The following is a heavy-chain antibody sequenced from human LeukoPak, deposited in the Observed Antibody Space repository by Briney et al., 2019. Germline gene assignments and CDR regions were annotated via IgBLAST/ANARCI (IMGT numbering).Heavy chain of an antibody. CDR2: FDPEDGET. V-gene: IGHV1-24*01. J-gene: IGHJ4*02. CDR3: ATTGWYYPGYFDY. CDR1: GYTLTELS. D-gene: IGHD6-19*01. Sequence: ASVKVSCKVSGYTLTELSMHWVRQAPGKGLEWMGGFDPEDGETIYAQKFQGRVAMTEDTSTDTAYMELSSLRSEDTAVYYCATTGWYYPGYFDYWGQGTLVTVSS.